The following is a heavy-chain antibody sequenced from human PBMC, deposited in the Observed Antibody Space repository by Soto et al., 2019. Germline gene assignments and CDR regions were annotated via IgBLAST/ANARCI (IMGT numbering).Heavy chain of an antibody. CDR1: GFTFSSYA. V-gene: IGHV3-23*01. CDR3: ARVGRSDSWDMWFDS. CDR2: IAVNADTI. J-gene: IGHJ5*01. D-gene: IGHD2-21*02. Sequence: EVHLLESGGGLVQPGGSLRLSCAVSGFTFSSYAMTWLRQTPGKGLEWVSSIAVNADTIHYADSVKGRFTISRDNSKSTLFLKMNSLTAEDTAVYHCARVGRSDSWDMWFDSGGQGTRVTVSS.